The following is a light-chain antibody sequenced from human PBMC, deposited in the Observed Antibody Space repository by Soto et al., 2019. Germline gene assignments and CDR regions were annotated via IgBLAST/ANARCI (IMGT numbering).Light chain of an antibody. CDR3: QNYNSYSEA. Sequence: DIQITHSPSTLSASVGDRVTITFRASQSISSWLAWYQQKPGKAPKLLIYKASTLKSGVPSRFSGSGSGTEFTLTISSLQPDDFATYYCQNYNSYSEAFGQGTKVDI. V-gene: IGKV1-5*03. J-gene: IGKJ1*01. CDR1: QSISSW. CDR2: KAS.